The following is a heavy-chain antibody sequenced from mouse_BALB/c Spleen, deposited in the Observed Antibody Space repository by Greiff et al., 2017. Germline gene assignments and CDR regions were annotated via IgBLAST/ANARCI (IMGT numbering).Heavy chain of an antibody. Sequence: EVQVVESGGGLVKPGGSLKLSCAASGFTFSSYAMSWVRQSPEKRLEWVAEISSGGSYTYYPDTVTGRFTISRDNAKNTLYLEMSSLRSEDTAMYYCASDGVRLGYFDYWGQGTTLTVSS. D-gene: IGHD2-14*01. V-gene: IGHV5-9-4*01. CDR1: GFTFSSYA. CDR3: ASDGVRLGYFDY. J-gene: IGHJ2*01. CDR2: ISSGGSYT.